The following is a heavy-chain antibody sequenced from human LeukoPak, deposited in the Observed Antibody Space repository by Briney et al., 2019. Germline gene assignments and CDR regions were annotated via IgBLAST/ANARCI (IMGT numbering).Heavy chain of an antibody. CDR3: ARDGGNRQFDY. V-gene: IGHV4-4*07. D-gene: IGHD1-26*01. CDR1: GGSISTNY. CDR2: VYGSGIT. Sequence: SETLSLTCTVSGGSISTNYWSWIRQPAGKGLEWIGRVYGSGITNYNPSLKSRVTMSVDTSKNHFSLMLSSVTAADTAVYYCARDGGNRQFDYWGQGALVTVSS. J-gene: IGHJ4*02.